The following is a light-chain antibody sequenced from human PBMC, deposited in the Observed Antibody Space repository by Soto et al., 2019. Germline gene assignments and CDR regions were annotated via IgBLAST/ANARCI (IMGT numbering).Light chain of an antibody. CDR2: DAS. J-gene: IGKJ3*01. Sequence: EIVLTQSPATLSLSPGERATLSCRASQSVSSYLAWYQQKPGQAPRLLIYDASNRATGIPARFSGSGSGTDFTLTISSLEPEHFAVYYCQQRSNSFGPGTKVDIK. CDR3: QQRSNS. CDR1: QSVSSY. V-gene: IGKV3-11*01.